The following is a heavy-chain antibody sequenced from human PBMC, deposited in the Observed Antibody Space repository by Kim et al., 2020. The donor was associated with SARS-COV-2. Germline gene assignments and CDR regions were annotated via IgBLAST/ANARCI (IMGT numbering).Heavy chain of an antibody. CDR3: ATLVVVVAADTDY. J-gene: IGHJ4*02. CDR2: ISYDGSNK. V-gene: IGHV3-30*04. CDR1: GFTFSSYA. Sequence: GGSLRLSCAASGFTFSSYAMHWVRQAPGKGLEWVAVISYDGSNKYYADSVKGRFTISRDNSKNTLYLQMNSLRAEDTAVYYCATLVVVVAADTDYWGQGT. D-gene: IGHD2-15*01.